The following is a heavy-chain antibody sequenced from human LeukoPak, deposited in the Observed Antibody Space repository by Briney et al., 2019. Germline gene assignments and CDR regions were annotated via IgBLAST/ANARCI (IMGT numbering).Heavy chain of an antibody. CDR3: AKDLNWGSLDY. V-gene: IGHV3-30*18. CDR1: GFTFSSYG. Sequence: PGGSLRLSCAASGFTFSSYGMHWVRQAPGKGLEWVAVISYDGSNKYYADSVKGRFTISRDNSKNTLYLQMNSLRAEDTAVYYCAKDLNWGSLDYWGQGTLVTVSS. D-gene: IGHD7-27*01. CDR2: ISYDGSNK. J-gene: IGHJ4*02.